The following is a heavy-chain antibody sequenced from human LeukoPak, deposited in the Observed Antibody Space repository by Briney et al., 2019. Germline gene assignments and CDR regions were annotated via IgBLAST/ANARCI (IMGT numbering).Heavy chain of an antibody. D-gene: IGHD2-2*01. Sequence: GGSLRLSCAASGFTFSSYGMHWVRQAPGKGLEWVAFIRYDGSNKYYADSVKGRFTISRDNSKNTLYLQMNSLRAEDTAVYYCAKDRDPWVCQLPSYYFDYWGQGTLVTVSS. J-gene: IGHJ4*02. CDR3: AKDRDPWVCQLPSYYFDY. V-gene: IGHV3-30*02. CDR1: GFTFSSYG. CDR2: IRYDGSNK.